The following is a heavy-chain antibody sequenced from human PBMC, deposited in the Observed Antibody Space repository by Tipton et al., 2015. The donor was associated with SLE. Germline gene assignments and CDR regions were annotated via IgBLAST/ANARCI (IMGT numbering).Heavy chain of an antibody. CDR3: ARDYYGSGFDAFDI. CDR2: IYHTGST. D-gene: IGHD3-10*01. CDR1: GGSISSSSYY. V-gene: IGHV4-39*07. J-gene: IGHJ3*02. Sequence: TLSLTCTVSGGSISSSSYYWGWIRQSPGKGLERIGWIYHTGSTDYNPSLKSRVTISVDTSKNQFSLRLSSVTAADTAVYYCARDYYGSGFDAFDIWGQGTMVTVSS.